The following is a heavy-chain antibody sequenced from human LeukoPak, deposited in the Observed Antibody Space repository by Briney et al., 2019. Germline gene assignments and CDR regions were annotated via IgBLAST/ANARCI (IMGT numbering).Heavy chain of an antibody. V-gene: IGHV3-23*01. CDR3: AKNGDRGAYCSGGTCYPYYYYDMDV. D-gene: IGHD2-15*01. Sequence: GGSLRLSCAASGLTFSSYGMSWVRQAPGRGLEWVSAISTTGGTTYYADSVRGRFTISRENSRNTLYLQMNSLRAEDTAIYYCAKNGDRGAYCSGGTCYPYYYYDMDVWGKGTTVTISS. CDR1: GLTFSSYG. CDR2: ISTTGGTT. J-gene: IGHJ6*03.